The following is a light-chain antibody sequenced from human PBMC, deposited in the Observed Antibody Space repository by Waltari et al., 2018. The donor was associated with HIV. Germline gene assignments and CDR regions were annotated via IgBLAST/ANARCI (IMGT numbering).Light chain of an antibody. CDR2: DNN. CDR1: SLQLGNNY. Sequence: QSVLTQPPSVSAAPGTKVTISCSGSSLQLGNNYVSWYQQFPGTAPKLLIYDNNKRPSGIPDRFSGSKAGTSATLGITGLQTGDEADYYCGTWDSSLSAGVFGGGTKLTVL. V-gene: IGLV1-51*01. J-gene: IGLJ3*02. CDR3: GTWDSSLSAGV.